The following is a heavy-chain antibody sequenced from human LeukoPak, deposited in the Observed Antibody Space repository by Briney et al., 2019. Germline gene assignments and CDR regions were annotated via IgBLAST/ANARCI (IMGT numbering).Heavy chain of an antibody. V-gene: IGHV3-30-3*01. CDR1: GFTFGSYA. CDR3: ARDRSSLAGAFDI. CDR2: ISYDGSNK. Sequence: GGSLRLSCAASGFTFGSYAMHWVRQAPGKGLEWVAVISYDGSNKYYADSVKGRFTISRDNSKNTLYLQMNSLRAEDTAVYYCARDRSSLAGAFDIWGQGTMVTVSS. J-gene: IGHJ3*02. D-gene: IGHD6-6*01.